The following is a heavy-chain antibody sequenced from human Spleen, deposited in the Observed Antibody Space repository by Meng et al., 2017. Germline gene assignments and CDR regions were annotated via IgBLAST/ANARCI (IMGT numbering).Heavy chain of an antibody. CDR2: ISSSGSTI. CDR3: ARETVDYGNYADS. CDR1: GFTFSSYE. V-gene: IGHV3-48*03. J-gene: IGHJ4*02. D-gene: IGHD4-11*01. Sequence: GGSLRLSCAASGFTFSSYEMNWVRQAPGKGLEWVSYISSSGSTIYYADSVKGRFTISRDNAKNSLYLQMNSLRADDTAIYYCARETVDYGNYADSWGQGTLVTVSS.